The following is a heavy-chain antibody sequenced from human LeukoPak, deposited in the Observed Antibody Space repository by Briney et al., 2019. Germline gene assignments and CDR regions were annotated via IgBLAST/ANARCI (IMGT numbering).Heavy chain of an antibody. J-gene: IGHJ6*02. CDR3: ARAVAGTSVFGYYYYGMDV. CDR2: MNSNSGNT. CDR1: GYTFTSYD. V-gene: IGHV1-8*01. D-gene: IGHD6-19*01. Sequence: ASVKVSCKASGYTFTSYDINWVRQATGQGLEWVGWMNSNSGNTGYAQKFQGRVTMTRNTSISTAYMELSSLRSEDTAVYYCARAVAGTSVFGYYYYGMDVWGQGTTVTVSS.